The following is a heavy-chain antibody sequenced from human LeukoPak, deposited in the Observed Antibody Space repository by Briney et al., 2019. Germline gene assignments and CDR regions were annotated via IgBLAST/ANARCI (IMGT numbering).Heavy chain of an antibody. CDR2: ITYSGNT. D-gene: IGHD6-6*01. V-gene: IGHV4-39*01. CDR3: ARGGASSIPFDI. Sequence: SETLSLTCTVSGGSISISSCYWGWVRQPPGEGLEWIGSITYSGNTYYNPSLKSRVTISVDTSNNQFSLQLYTVTAADTAVYYCARGGASSIPFDIWGQGTLVTVSS. J-gene: IGHJ4*02. CDR1: GGSISISSCY.